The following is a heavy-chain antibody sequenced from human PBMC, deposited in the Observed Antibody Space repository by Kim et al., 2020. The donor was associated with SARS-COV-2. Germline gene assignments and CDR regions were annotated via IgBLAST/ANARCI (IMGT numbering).Heavy chain of an antibody. CDR3: AWAVAIMFPGRDG. J-gene: IGHJ6*01. CDR2: INPTRGNT. Sequence: ASVKVSCKASGDTFTTYAMQWVRQAPGQGLEWMGLINPTRGNTKYSDAFQGRITITRDTSARTAYMEWSSLRPEDTAVHYCAWAVAIMFPGRDGWGQG. D-gene: IGHD2-21*01. CDR1: GDTFTTYA. V-gene: IGHV1-3*01.